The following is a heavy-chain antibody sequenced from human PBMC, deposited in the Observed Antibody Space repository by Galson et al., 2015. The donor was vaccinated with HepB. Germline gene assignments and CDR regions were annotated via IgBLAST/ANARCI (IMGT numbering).Heavy chain of an antibody. CDR3: AKDIAAAGTVRGYYYGMDV. J-gene: IGHJ6*02. CDR2: ISWNSGSI. V-gene: IGHV3-9*01. CDR1: GFTFDDYA. D-gene: IGHD6-13*01. Sequence: SLRLSCAASGFTFDDYAMHWVRQAPGKGLEWVSGISWNSGSIGYADSVKGRFTIPRDNAKNPLYLQMNSLGAEDTALYYCAKDIAAAGTVRGYYYGMDVWGQGTTVTVSS.